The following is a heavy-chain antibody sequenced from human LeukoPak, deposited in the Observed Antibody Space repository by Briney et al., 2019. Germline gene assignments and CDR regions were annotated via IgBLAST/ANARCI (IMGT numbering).Heavy chain of an antibody. Sequence: AGGSLRLSCAASGFTFSSYGMHWVRQAPGKGLEWVAFIRYDGSNKYYADSVKGRFTISRDNSKNTLYLQMNSLRAEDTAVYYCAKEQDYYDSSGYYGGGFDCWGQGTLVTVSS. CDR2: IRYDGSNK. D-gene: IGHD3-22*01. J-gene: IGHJ4*02. CDR3: AKEQDYYDSSGYYGGGFDC. CDR1: GFTFSSYG. V-gene: IGHV3-30*02.